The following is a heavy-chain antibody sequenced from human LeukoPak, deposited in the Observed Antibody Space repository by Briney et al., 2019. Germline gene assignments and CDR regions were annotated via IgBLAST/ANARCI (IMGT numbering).Heavy chain of an antibody. V-gene: IGHV3-48*03. J-gene: IGHJ4*02. Sequence: PGGSLRLSCAASGFTFSNYEMNWVRQALGKGLEWISYISSGGSDIYYASSVKGRFTISRDNAKNSLFLQMNSLRAEDTAVYYCARVGTKSSSSGYYFAVGFDCWGQGSQVTVSS. D-gene: IGHD3-22*01. CDR3: ARVGTKSSSSGYYFAVGFDC. CDR1: GFTFSNYE. CDR2: ISSGGSDI.